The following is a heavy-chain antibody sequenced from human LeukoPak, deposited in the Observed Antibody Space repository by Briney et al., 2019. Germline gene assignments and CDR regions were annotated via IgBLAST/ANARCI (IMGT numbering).Heavy chain of an antibody. Sequence: SVKDSCKASGGTFSSCAISWVRQAPGQGLEWMGGIIPIFGTANYAQKFQGRVTITADESTSTAYMELSSLRSEDTAVYYCAARGAYSSSWANFDYWGQGTLVTVSS. D-gene: IGHD6-13*01. CDR1: GGTFSSCA. CDR3: AARGAYSSSWANFDY. V-gene: IGHV1-69*13. CDR2: IIPIFGTA. J-gene: IGHJ4*02.